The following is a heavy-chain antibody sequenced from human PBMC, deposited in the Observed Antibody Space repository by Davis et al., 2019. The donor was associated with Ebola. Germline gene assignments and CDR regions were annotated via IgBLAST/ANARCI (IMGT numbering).Heavy chain of an antibody. CDR3: ASNSPGYSYGVPFDY. CDR2: IIPIFGTA. CDR1: GGTFSSYA. J-gene: IGHJ4*02. V-gene: IGHV1-69*06. D-gene: IGHD5-18*01. Sequence: SVKVSCKASGGTFSSYAISWVRQAPGQGLEWMGGIIPIFGTANYAQKFQGRVTITADKSTSTAYMELSSLRSEDTAVYYCASNSPGYSYGVPFDYWGQGTLVTVSS.